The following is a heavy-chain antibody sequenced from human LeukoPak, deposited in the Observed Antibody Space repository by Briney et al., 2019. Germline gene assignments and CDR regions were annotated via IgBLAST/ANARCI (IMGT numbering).Heavy chain of an antibody. CDR1: GFTFSYAW. V-gene: IGHV3-15*05. D-gene: IGHD5-12*01. Sequence: GGSLRLSCAASGFTFSYAWMSWVRQAPGKGLEWVGRIQSKTDGGTTDYAASVKGRFTISRDDSENTVYLQMNSLKTEDTAVYYCTTHFPVATFHWGQGTLVTVSS. CDR3: TTHFPVATFH. J-gene: IGHJ4*02. CDR2: IQSKTDGGTT.